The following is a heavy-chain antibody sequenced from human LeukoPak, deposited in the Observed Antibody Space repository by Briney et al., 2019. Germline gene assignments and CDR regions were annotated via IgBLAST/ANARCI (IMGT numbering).Heavy chain of an antibody. CDR2: ISSSSSYI. CDR1: GFTFSSYS. Sequence: GGSLRRSCAASGFTFSSYSMNWVRQAPGKGLEWVSSISSSSSYIYYADSVKGRFTISRDNAKNSLYLQMNSLRAEDTAVYYCARDLPDPDIVVVPAAILSAYYYYGMDVWGQGTTVTVSS. D-gene: IGHD2-2*02. J-gene: IGHJ6*02. V-gene: IGHV3-21*01. CDR3: ARDLPDPDIVVVPAAILSAYYYYGMDV.